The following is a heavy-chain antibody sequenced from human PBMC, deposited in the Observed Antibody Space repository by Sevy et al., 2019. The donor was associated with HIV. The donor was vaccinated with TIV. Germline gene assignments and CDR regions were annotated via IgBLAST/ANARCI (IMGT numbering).Heavy chain of an antibody. V-gene: IGHV3-23*01. J-gene: IGHJ3*02. CDR1: GFTFSNYA. CDR2: IFRGGDGT. D-gene: IGHD3-22*01. CDR3: AGALYDSSGSFDALDI. Sequence: GGSLRLSCVASGFTFSNYAMNWVRQAPGKGLEWVSTIFRGGDGTYSADSVKGRFTISRDNSKDTVYLQLSSLRADDTAVYYCAGALYDSSGSFDALDIWGQGTMVTVSS.